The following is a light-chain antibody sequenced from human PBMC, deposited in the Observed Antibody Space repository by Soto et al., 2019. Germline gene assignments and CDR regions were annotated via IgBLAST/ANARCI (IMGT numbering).Light chain of an antibody. CDR1: CSDVGAYDY. Sequence: QSVLTQPVSVSGAPGRSINVSCSGTCSDVGAYDYVSWYQHDPGKAPKLIIYEVTNRPSGVSNRFSGSKSGNTASLTISGLQAEDDADYYCNSHTRSTKYVFGTGTKVTV. CDR2: EVT. J-gene: IGLJ1*01. CDR3: NSHTRSTKYV. V-gene: IGLV2-14*01.